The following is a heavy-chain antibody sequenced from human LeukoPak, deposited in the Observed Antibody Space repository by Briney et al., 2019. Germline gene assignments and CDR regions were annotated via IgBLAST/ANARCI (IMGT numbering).Heavy chain of an antibody. CDR3: AGHYYGSGSYTGDFDY. V-gene: IGHV4-4*02. D-gene: IGHD3-10*01. CDR1: GGSISSSNW. Sequence: SETLSLTCAVSGGSISSSNWWSWVRQPPGKGLEWIGEIYHSGSTNYNPSLKSRVTISVDTSKNQFSLKLSSVTAADTAVYYCAGHYYGSGSYTGDFDYWGQGTLVTVSS. CDR2: IYHSGST. J-gene: IGHJ4*02.